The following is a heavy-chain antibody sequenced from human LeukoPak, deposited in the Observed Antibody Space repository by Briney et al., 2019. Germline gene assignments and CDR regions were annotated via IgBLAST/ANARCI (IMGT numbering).Heavy chain of an antibody. V-gene: IGHV4-34*01. D-gene: IGHD3/OR15-3a*01. CDR1: GGSFSGYY. J-gene: IGHJ3*02. CDR3: AXXXGLGPSDAFDI. Sequence: SETLSLTCAVYGGSFSGYYWSWIRQPPGKGLEWIGEINHSGSTNYNPSLKSRVTISVDTSKNQFSLKLSSVTAADTAVYYCAXXXGLGPSDAFDIWGQGTMVTVSS. CDR2: INHSGST.